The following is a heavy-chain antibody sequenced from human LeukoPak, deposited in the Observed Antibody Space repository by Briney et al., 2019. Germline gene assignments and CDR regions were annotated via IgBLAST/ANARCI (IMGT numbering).Heavy chain of an antibody. CDR3: ASSPSGYWWNFDC. D-gene: IGHD3-22*01. J-gene: IGHJ4*02. CDR2: IYYSRST. Sequence: TSETLSLTCTVSGGSISSYYWGWIRQPPGKGLXXIGSIYYSRSTYNNPSLKSRVTISVDTTKNQFSLKLTSVTAADTAVYYCASSPSGYWWNFDCWGQGTLVTVSS. V-gene: IGHV4-39*01. CDR1: GGSISSYY.